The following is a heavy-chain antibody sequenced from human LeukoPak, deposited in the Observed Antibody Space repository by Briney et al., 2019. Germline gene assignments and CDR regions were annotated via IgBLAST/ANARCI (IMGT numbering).Heavy chain of an antibody. J-gene: IGHJ4*02. CDR3: ARHPQQLVASFDY. CDR2: IYYSGST. Sequence: KPSETLSLTCTVSGGSIITNSYYFGWIRQPPGKGLEWIGSIYYSGSTYYNPSLKSRVTISVDTSKNQFSLKLSSVTAADTAVYYCARHPQQLVASFDYWGQGTLVTVSS. CDR1: GGSIITNSYY. D-gene: IGHD6-13*01. V-gene: IGHV4-39*01.